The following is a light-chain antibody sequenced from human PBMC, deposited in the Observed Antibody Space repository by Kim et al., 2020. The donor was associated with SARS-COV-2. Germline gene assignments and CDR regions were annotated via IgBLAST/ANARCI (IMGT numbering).Light chain of an antibody. Sequence: PGQSITLSCTGTSSHVGGYNYVSWYQQHPGKAPKLMIYDVSNRPSGVSNRFSGSKSGNTASLTISGLQAEDEADYYCSSYTSSSTLFGGGTQLTVL. J-gene: IGLJ2*01. V-gene: IGLV2-14*03. CDR1: SSHVGGYNY. CDR2: DVS. CDR3: SSYTSSSTL.